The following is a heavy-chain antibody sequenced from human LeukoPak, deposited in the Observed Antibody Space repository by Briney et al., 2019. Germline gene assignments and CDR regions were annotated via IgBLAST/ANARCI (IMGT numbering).Heavy chain of an antibody. CDR2: MNPNSGNT. J-gene: IGHJ6*03. CDR1: GYTFTSYD. CDR3: ARGPRSGSHYYCYMDV. V-gene: IGHV1-8*03. D-gene: IGHD1-26*01. Sequence: PWASVKVSCKASGYTFTSYDINWVRQATGQGLEWMGWMNPNSGNTGYAQKFQGRVTITRNTSISTAYMELSSLRSEDTAVYYCARGPRSGSHYYCYMDVWGKGTTVTVSS.